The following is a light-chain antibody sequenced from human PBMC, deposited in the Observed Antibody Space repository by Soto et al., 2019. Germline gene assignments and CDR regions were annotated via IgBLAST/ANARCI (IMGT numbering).Light chain of an antibody. J-gene: IGKJ1*01. Sequence: EIVLTQSPATLPLSPRERATLSCSASQGISTYLAWYQQKPDQAPRLLIYDASNRATGIPARFSGGGSGTDFTLTISSLEPEDFAVYYCQQRYTWPRTFGQGTKVEIK. CDR2: DAS. CDR3: QQRYTWPRT. CDR1: QGISTY. V-gene: IGKV3-11*01.